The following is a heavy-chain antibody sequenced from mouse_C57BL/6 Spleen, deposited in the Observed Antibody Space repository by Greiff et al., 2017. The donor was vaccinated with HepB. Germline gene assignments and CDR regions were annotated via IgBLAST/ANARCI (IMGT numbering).Heavy chain of an antibody. CDR3: ARLRGYYWFAY. D-gene: IGHD2-3*01. CDR1: GFTFSDYG. J-gene: IGHJ3*01. V-gene: IGHV5-17*01. CDR2: ISSGSSTI. Sequence: EVKLMESGGGLVKPGGSLKLSCAASGFTFSDYGMHWVRQAPEKGLEWVAYISSGSSTIYYADTVKGRVTISRDNAKNTLFMQVTSLRSEGTAMYYGARLRGYYWFAYWGQGTLVTVSA.